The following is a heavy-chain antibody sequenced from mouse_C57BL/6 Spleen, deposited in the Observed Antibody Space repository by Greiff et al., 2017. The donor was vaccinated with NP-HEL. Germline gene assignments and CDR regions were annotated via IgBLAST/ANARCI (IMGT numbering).Heavy chain of an antibody. D-gene: IGHD2-4*01. CDR3: ARRDDYVDAMDY. V-gene: IGHV1-69*01. J-gene: IGHJ4*01. Sequence: QVQLQQPGAELVMPGASVKLSCKASGYTFTSYWMHWVKQRPGQGLEWIGEIDPSDSYTNYNQKFKGKSTLTVDKSSSTAYMQLSSLTSEDSAVYYCARRDDYVDAMDYWGQGTSVTVSS. CDR1: GYTFTSYW. CDR2: IDPSDSYT.